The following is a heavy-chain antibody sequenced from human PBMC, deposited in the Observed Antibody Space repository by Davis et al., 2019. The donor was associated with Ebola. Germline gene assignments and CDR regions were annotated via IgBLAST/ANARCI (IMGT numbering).Heavy chain of an antibody. CDR2: ISSNGGST. J-gene: IGHJ6*02. Sequence: GGSLRLSCSASGFTFSSYAMHWVRQAPGKGLEYVSAISSNGGSTYYADSVKGRFTISRDNSKNTLYLQMSSLRAEDTAVYYCVNRYNSGWVPHYYYYGMDVWGQGTTVTVSS. D-gene: IGHD6-19*01. CDR1: GFTFSSYA. CDR3: VNRYNSGWVPHYYYYGMDV. V-gene: IGHV3-64D*08.